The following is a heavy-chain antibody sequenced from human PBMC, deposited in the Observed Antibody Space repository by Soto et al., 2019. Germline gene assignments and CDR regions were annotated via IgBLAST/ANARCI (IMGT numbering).Heavy chain of an antibody. CDR3: AKCPSRDGYNPIDY. Sequence: ESVGGVVQPGRSLRLSCAASGFTFSSYGMHWVRQAPGKGLEWVAVISYDGSNKYYADSVKGRFTISRDNSKNTLYLQMNSLRAEDTAVYYCAKCPSRDGYNPIDYWGQGTLVTVSS. J-gene: IGHJ4*02. CDR1: GFTFSSYG. D-gene: IGHD5-12*01. V-gene: IGHV3-30*18. CDR2: ISYDGSNK.